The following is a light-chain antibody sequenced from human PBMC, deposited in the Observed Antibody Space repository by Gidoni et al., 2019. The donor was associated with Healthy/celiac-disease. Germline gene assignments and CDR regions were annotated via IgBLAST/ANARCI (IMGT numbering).Light chain of an antibody. CDR1: QSISSY. CDR2: AAS. CDR3: QQSYSTPPL. V-gene: IGKV1-39*01. J-gene: IGKJ1*01. Sequence: DIQMTQSPSSLSASVGDRVTITCRASQSISSYLNWYQQKPGKAPKLLIYAASSLQSGVPSRFSGSGSGTDFTLTISSLQPEDFATYYCQQSYSTPPLFXXXTKVEIK.